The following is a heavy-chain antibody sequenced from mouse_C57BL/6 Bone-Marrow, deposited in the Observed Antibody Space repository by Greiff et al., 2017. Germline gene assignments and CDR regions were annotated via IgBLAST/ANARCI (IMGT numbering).Heavy chain of an antibody. CDR2: IYPGTGGT. Sequence: QVQLQQSGAELVRPGASVTLSCKASGYTFTDYEIHWVKQTPVHGLEWIGAIYPGTGGTAYNQKFKGKAILTADKSSSTAYMELCSLTSEDSAVYYFTRITRYFDVWGTGTTVTVSS. CDR3: TRITRYFDV. V-gene: IGHV1-15*01. J-gene: IGHJ1*03. CDR1: GYTFTDYE.